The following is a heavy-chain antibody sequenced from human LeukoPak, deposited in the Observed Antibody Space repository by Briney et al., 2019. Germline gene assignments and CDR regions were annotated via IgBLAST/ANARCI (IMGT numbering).Heavy chain of an antibody. CDR3: ARDFGNSDTYNYYYGMDV. CDR2: ISYDGSNK. J-gene: IGHJ6*02. Sequence: PGRSLRLSCAASGFTFSSYAMHWVRQAPGKGLEWVAVISYDGSNKYYADFVKGRFTISRDNSKNTLYLQMDSLRAEDTAVYYCARDFGNSDTYNYYYGMDVWGQGTTVTVSS. D-gene: IGHD4-23*01. CDR1: GFTFSSYA. V-gene: IGHV3-30*04.